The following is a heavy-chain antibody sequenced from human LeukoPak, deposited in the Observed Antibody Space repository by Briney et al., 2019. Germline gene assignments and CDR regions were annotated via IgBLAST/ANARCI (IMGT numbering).Heavy chain of an antibody. D-gene: IGHD6-13*01. CDR2: ISGSGGST. V-gene: IGHV3-23*01. CDR3: ANSHGAAAGSQSSDY. CDR1: GFTFSSYA. J-gene: IGHJ4*02. Sequence: EGSLRLSCAASGFTFSSYALSWVRQAPGKGLEWVSAISGSGGSTYYADSVKGRFTISRDNSKNTLYLQMNSLRAEDTAVYYCANSHGAAAGSQSSDYWGQGTLVTASS.